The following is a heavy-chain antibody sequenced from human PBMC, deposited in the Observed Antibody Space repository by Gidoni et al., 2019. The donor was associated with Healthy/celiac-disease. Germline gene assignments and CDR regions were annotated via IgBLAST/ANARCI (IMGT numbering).Heavy chain of an antibody. Sequence: EVQLLESGGGLVQPGGSLRLSCAASGFTFSSYAMSWVRQAPGKGLEWVSAISGSGGSTYYADSVKGRFTISRDNSKNTLYLQMNSLRAEDTAVYYCARSRRGEGGGNWFDPWGQGTLVTVSS. J-gene: IGHJ5*02. CDR1: GFTFSSYA. V-gene: IGHV3-23*01. D-gene: IGHD3-10*01. CDR3: ARSRRGEGGGNWFDP. CDR2: ISGSGGST.